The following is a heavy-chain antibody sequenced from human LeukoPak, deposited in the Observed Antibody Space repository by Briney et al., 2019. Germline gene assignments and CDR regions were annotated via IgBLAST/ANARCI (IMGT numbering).Heavy chain of an antibody. CDR2: ISSSSSYI. CDR1: GFTFSSYS. CDR3: ARDPGGRYSSSYAGYFDY. J-gene: IGHJ4*02. D-gene: IGHD6-13*01. V-gene: IGHV3-21*01. Sequence: PGGSLRLSCAASGFTFSSYSMNWVRQAPGKGLEWVSSISSSSSYIYYADSVKGRFTISRDNAKNSLYLQMNSLRAEDTAVYYCARDPGGRYSSSYAGYFDYWGQGTLVTVSS.